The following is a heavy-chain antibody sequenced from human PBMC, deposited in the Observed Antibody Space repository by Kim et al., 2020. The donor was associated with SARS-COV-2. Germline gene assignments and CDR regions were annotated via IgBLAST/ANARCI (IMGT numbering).Heavy chain of an antibody. CDR1: GFTFSDYY. J-gene: IGHJ6*02. D-gene: IGHD3-10*01. CDR3: ARGPETLWFGDYYGMDV. Sequence: GGSLRLSCAASGFTFSDYYMSWIRQAPGKGLEWVSYISSSGSTIYYTDSVKGRFTISRDNAKNSLYLQMNSLRAEDTAVYYCARGPETLWFGDYYGMDVWGQGTTVTVSS. V-gene: IGHV3-11*01. CDR2: ISSSGSTI.